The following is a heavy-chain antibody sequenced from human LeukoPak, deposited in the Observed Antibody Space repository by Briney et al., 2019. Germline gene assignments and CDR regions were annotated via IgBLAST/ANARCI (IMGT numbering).Heavy chain of an antibody. D-gene: IGHD6-13*01. CDR1: GFTFSESS. Sequence: GGSLRLSCAASGFTFSESSMNWVRQAPGKGLEWVSYISPSSSTINYADSVKGRFTISRDSAKNSLYLQMNSLRAADTAVYYCVRVTVTSWYLPLDYWGQGTLVTVSS. V-gene: IGHV3-48*01. J-gene: IGHJ4*02. CDR3: VRVTVTSWYLPLDY. CDR2: ISPSSSTI.